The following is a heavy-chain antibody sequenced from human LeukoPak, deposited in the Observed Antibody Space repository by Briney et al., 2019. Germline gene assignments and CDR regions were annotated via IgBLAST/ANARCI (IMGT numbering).Heavy chain of an antibody. CDR2: ISSSSSYI. CDR3: ARDLQLEFRKYYYYYYGMDV. V-gene: IGHV3-21*01. D-gene: IGHD6-13*01. Sequence: PGGSLRLSCAASGFTLSSYSMNWVRQAPGKGPEWVSSISSSSSYIYYADSVKGRFTISRDNAKNSLYLQMNSLRAEDTAVYYCARDLQLEFRKYYYYYYGMDVWGQGTTVTVSS. CDR1: GFTLSSYS. J-gene: IGHJ6*02.